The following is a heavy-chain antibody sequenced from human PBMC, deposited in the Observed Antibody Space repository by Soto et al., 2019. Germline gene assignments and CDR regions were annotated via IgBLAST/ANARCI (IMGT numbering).Heavy chain of an antibody. V-gene: IGHV4-39*01. J-gene: IGHJ3*02. Sequence: SETLSLTCTVSGGSISSSSYYLGWIRQPPGKGLEWIGSIYYSGSTYYNPSLKSRVTISVDTSKNQFSLKLSSVTAADTAVYYCARNEPYYYGSGSYYKNAFDIWGQGTMVTVSS. D-gene: IGHD3-10*01. CDR2: IYYSGST. CDR3: ARNEPYYYGSGSYYKNAFDI. CDR1: GGSISSSSYY.